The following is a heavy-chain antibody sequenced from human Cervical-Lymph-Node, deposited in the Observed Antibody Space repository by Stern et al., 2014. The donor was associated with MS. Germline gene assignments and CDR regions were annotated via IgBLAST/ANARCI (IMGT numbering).Heavy chain of an antibody. J-gene: IGHJ4*02. V-gene: IGHV3-21*01. D-gene: IGHD5-18*01. CDR3: ARIFTGREYNYGTDY. CDR1: GFTFSSYS. CDR2: ISSSSSYI. Sequence: EVQLVESGGGLVKPGGSLRLSCAASGFTFSSYSMNWVRPAPGQGLEWVSSISSSSSYIYYADSVKGRFTISRDNAKNSLYLQMNSLRAEDTAVYYCARIFTGREYNYGTDYWGQGTLVTVSS.